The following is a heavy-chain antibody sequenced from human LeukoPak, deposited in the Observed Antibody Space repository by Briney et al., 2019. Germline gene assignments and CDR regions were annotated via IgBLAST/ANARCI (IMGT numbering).Heavy chain of an antibody. CDR2: INHSGST. Sequence: PSETLSLTCAVYGGSFSGYYWSWIRQPPGKGLEWIGEINHSGSTNYNPSLKSRVTISVDTSKNQFSLKLSSVTAADTAVYYCARGAGLRCSGGSCYVHYDYWGQGTLVTVSS. D-gene: IGHD2-15*01. CDR3: ARGAGLRCSGGSCYVHYDY. CDR1: GGSFSGYY. J-gene: IGHJ4*02. V-gene: IGHV4-34*01.